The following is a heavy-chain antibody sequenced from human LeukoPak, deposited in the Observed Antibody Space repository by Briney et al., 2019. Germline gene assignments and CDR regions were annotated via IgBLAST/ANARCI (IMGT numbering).Heavy chain of an antibody. CDR3: ARYCSSTTCYTRGGDY. J-gene: IGHJ4*02. CDR2: IYHTGNT. V-gene: IGHV4-39*07. CDR1: SVSISDSNYF. D-gene: IGHD2-2*02. Sequence: SETLSLTCTVSSVSISDSNYFGGLIRQPPGKGLEWIGSIYHTGNTFYDPSFNSRVTISVDTSKNQFSLSLSSVTAADTAVYYCARYCSSTTCYTRGGDYWGQGTLVTVSS.